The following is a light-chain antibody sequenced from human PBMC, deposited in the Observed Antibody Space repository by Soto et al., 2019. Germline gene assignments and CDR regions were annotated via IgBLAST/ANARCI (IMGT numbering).Light chain of an antibody. J-gene: IGLJ3*02. CDR3: QTWVTGIRV. Sequence: QLVLTQSPSASASLGASVELTCTLSSGHSTYAIAWHQQRPEKGPRYLMKLNADGSYTKGDGIPDRFSGSSSGTERYLTISSLQSEDEADYYCQTWVTGIRVFGGGTKLTVL. CDR2: LNADGSY. CDR1: SGHSTYA. V-gene: IGLV4-69*01.